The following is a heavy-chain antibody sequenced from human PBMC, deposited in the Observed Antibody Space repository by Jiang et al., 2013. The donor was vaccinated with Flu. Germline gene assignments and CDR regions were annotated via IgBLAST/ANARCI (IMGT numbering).Heavy chain of an antibody. D-gene: IGHD6-13*01. J-gene: IGHJ4*02. Sequence: GAEVKKPGSSVKVSCKASGGTFSSYFTVSWVRQAPGQGLEWMGRIIPILNIANYAQNFQGRVTITADKSTRTAYMELSSLRSEDTAVYYCTTPDPPHSSGWSVDFWGQGTLVTVSS. CDR2: IIPILNIA. CDR3: TTPDPPHSSGWSVDF. V-gene: IGHV1-69*02. CDR1: GGTFSSY.